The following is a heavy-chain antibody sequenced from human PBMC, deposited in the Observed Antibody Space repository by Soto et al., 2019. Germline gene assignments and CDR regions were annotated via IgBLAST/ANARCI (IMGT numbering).Heavy chain of an antibody. CDR2: TYHSGTT. V-gene: IGHV4-4*02. J-gene: IGHJ4*02. CDR3: AREGSGSPVSV. D-gene: IGHD3-10*01. CDR1: GDSISSSNW. Sequence: QVQLQESGPGLVKPSETLSLTCTVSGDSISSSNWWSWVRQPPGKGLEWIGETYHSGTTKYNPSLKRRVTISRDFSNNQFSLELKSVTASDTAVYYCAREGSGSPVSVWGQGALVIVSS.